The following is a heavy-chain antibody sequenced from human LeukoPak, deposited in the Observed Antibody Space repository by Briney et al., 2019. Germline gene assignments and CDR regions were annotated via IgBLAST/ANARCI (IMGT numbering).Heavy chain of an antibody. CDR1: DYSISSSYY. J-gene: IGHJ4*02. V-gene: IGHV4-38-2*02. Sequence: KPSETLSLTCTVSDYSISSSYYWGWVRQPPGKGLEWIGSIYYSGSTYYNPSLKSRVTISVDTSKNQFSLKLSSVTAADTAVYYCARIHRDSGSPTWFYWGQGTLVTVSS. CDR2: IYYSGST. D-gene: IGHD3-10*01. CDR3: ARIHRDSGSPTWFY.